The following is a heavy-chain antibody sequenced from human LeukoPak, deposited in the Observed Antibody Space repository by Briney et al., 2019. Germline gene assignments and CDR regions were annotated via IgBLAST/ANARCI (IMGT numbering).Heavy chain of an antibody. CDR1: GYTFTSYD. CDR2: MNPNSGNT. J-gene: IGHJ6*03. CDR3: ARGVPVRRFLLYCSGGSCYSHYMDV. D-gene: IGHD2-15*01. Sequence: ASVKVSCKASGYTFTSYDINWVRQATGQGLESMGWMNPNSGNTGYAQKFQGRVTITRNTSISTAYMELSSLRSEDTAVYYCARGVPVRRFLLYCSGGSCYSHYMDVWGKGTTVTVSS. V-gene: IGHV1-8*03.